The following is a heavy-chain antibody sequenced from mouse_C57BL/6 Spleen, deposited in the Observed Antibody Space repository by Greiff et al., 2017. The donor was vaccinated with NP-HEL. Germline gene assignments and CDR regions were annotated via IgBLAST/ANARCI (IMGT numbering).Heavy chain of an antibody. J-gene: IGHJ4*01. CDR2: IDPEDGDT. V-gene: IGHV14-2*01. CDR1: GFNIKDYY. CDR3: ASGYDEDYAMDY. Sequence: VHVKQSGAELVKPGASVKLSCTASGFNIKDYYMHWVKQRTEQGLEWIGRIDPEDGDTKYAPKFQGKATITADTSSNTAYLQLSSLTSEDTAVYYCASGYDEDYAMDYWGQGTSVTVSS. D-gene: IGHD2-14*01.